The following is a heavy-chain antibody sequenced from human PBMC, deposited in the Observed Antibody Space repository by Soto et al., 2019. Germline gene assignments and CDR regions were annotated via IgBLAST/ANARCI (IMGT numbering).Heavy chain of an antibody. Sequence: ASVKVSCKASGYTFTSYGISWVRQAPGQGLEWMGWISAYNGNTNYAQKLQGRVTMTTDTSTSTAYMELRSLRSDDTAVYYCARALYAITIFGVVPNPFDYWGQGTLVTVS. CDR2: ISAYNGNT. J-gene: IGHJ4*02. V-gene: IGHV1-18*01. CDR3: ARALYAITIFGVVPNPFDY. CDR1: GYTFTSYG. D-gene: IGHD3-3*01.